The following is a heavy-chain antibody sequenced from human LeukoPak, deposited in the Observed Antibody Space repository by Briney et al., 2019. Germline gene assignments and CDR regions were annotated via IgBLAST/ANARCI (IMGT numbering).Heavy chain of an antibody. J-gene: IGHJ4*02. CDR1: GASVNSFY. D-gene: IGHD2-2*01. V-gene: IGHV4-4*07. CDR2: IYITGST. CDR3: ATNWGKDIVVVPAAPRVDY. Sequence: SETLSLTCSVSGASVNSFYWTWIRQAAGKGPEWIGRIYITGSTDYNPSLKSRVTISVDTSKNQFSLKLSSVTAADTAVYYCATNWGKDIVVVPAAPRVDYWGQGTLVTVSS.